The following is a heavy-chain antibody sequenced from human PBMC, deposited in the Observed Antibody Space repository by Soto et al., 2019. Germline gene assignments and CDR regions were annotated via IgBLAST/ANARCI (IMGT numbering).Heavy chain of an antibody. CDR2: MNPNSGNT. J-gene: IGHJ4*02. CDR1: GYTFTSYD. Sequence: GASVKVSCKASGYTFTSYDINWVRQATGQGLEWMGWMNPNSGNTAYAQKFQGRVTMTRNTSISTAYMELSSLRSEDTAVYYCAREDCTNGVCYPDFDYWAQGTLVTVSS. CDR3: AREDCTNGVCYPDFDY. V-gene: IGHV1-8*01. D-gene: IGHD2-8*01.